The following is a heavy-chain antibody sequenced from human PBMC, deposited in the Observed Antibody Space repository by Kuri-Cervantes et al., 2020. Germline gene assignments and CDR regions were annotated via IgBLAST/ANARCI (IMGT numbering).Heavy chain of an antibody. CDR1: GYTFTNFD. CDR2: MNPNSGNT. Sequence: ASVKVSCKASGYTFTNFDINWVRQATGQGLEWMGWMNPNSGNTGYAQKFQGRVTMTRNITISTAYMELSSLRSEDTAVYYCARDGVGADAFDIWGQGTMVTVSS. D-gene: IGHD1-26*01. V-gene: IGHV1-8*02. CDR3: ARDGVGADAFDI. J-gene: IGHJ3*02.